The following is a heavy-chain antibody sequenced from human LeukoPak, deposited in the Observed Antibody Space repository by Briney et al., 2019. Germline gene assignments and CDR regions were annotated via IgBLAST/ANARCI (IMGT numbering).Heavy chain of an antibody. CDR2: ISSSSSYM. D-gene: IGHD5-12*01. CDR3: ARDPESGYDIHMDV. CDR1: GFTFSSYS. J-gene: IGHJ6*03. Sequence: GGSLRLSCAASGFTFSSYSMNWVRQAPGKGLEWVSSISSSSSYMYYADSVKGRFTISRDNAKNSLYLQMNSLRAEDTAVYYCARDPESGYDIHMDVWGKGTTVTVSS. V-gene: IGHV3-21*01.